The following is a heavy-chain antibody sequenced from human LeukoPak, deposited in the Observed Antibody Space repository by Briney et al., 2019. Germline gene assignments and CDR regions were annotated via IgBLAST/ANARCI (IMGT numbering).Heavy chain of an antibody. CDR1: GFTFSSYG. V-gene: IGHV3-33*06. CDR2: IWYDGSNK. Sequence: PGRSLRLSCAASGFTFSSYGMHWVRQAPGKGLEWVAVIWYDGSNKYYADSVKGRFTISRDNSKNTLYLQMNSLRAEDTAVYYCAKDLEGAAAPQDYWGQGTLVTVSS. CDR3: AKDLEGAAAPQDY. D-gene: IGHD6-13*01. J-gene: IGHJ4*02.